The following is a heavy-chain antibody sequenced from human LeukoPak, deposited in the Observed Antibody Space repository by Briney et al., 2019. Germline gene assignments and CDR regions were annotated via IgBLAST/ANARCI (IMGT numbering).Heavy chain of an antibody. Sequence: GGSLRLSCAASGFTFSSYAMHWVRQAPGKGLEWVAVISYDGSNKYYADSVKGRFTISRDNSKNTLHPQMNSLRAEDTAVYYCARDGDPYYYYYYMDVWGKGTTVTVSS. CDR1: GFTFSSYA. D-gene: IGHD7-27*01. J-gene: IGHJ6*03. V-gene: IGHV3-30*04. CDR2: ISYDGSNK. CDR3: ARDGDPYYYYYYMDV.